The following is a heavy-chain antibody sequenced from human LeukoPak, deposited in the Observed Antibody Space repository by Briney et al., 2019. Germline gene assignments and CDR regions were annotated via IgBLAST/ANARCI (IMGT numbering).Heavy chain of an antibody. CDR1: GYTFTNYG. D-gene: IGHD3-22*01. V-gene: IGHV1-3*04. J-gene: IGHJ1*01. CDR2: ISTGNGNA. CDR3: ARVPLSDPSGHYYAH. Sequence: GASVKVSCKTSGYTFTNYGMHWVRQAPRQSPEWMGWISTGNGNAKSSQKFQDRVTLTRDTSATTAYMELNSLSSEDTAVYYCARVPLSDPSGHYYAHWGQGTLVTVSS.